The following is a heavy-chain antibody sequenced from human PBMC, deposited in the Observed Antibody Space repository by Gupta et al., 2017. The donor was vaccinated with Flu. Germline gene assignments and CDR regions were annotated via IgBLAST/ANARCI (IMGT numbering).Heavy chain of an antibody. CDR2: ISASGSRT. J-gene: IGHJ6*02. CDR3: AKNRVAGAISYYYGLDV. Sequence: PVKGRELISGISASGSRTYYADSVKGRFTISRDTSKNTLYLQMNSLRADDTAIYYCAKNRVAGAISYYYGLDVWGQGTTVTVSS. D-gene: IGHD1-26*01. V-gene: IGHV3-23*01.